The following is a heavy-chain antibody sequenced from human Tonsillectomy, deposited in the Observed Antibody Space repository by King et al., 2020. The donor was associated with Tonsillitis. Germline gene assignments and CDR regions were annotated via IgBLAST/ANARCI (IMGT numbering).Heavy chain of an antibody. CDR3: ARRSGTGKNDAFDI. CDR1: GVSISSNY. CDR2: ISYSGST. J-gene: IGHJ3*02. D-gene: IGHD3-3*01. Sequence: VQLQESGPGLVKPSETLSLTCTVSGVSISSNYWSWIRQPPGKGLEWIGYISYSGSTNYTPSLNSRVTISVDTSKNQFSLKLSSVTAADTAVYYCARRSGTGKNDAFDIWGQGTLVSVSS. V-gene: IGHV4-59*01.